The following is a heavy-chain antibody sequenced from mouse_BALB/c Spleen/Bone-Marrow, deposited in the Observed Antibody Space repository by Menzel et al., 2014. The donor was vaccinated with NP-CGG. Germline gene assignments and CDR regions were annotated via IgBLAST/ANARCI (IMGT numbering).Heavy chain of an antibody. CDR2: IHPNSGNA. Sequence: VQLQQSGSVLVRPGASVNLSCKASGYTFTNSWMHWAKQRPGQGLEWIGEIHPNSGNANYNEKFKDKATLTVDTSSSTAYVDLSSLTSEDSAVYYCARHHRYAYYFDYWGQGTTLTVSS. D-gene: IGHD2-14*01. CDR1: GYTFTNSW. J-gene: IGHJ2*01. V-gene: IGHV1S130*01. CDR3: ARHHRYAYYFDY.